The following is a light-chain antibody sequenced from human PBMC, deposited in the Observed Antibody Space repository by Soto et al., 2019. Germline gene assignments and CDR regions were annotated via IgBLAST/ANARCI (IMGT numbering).Light chain of an antibody. CDR2: DAS. CDR1: QSVSSY. J-gene: IGKJ5*01. V-gene: IGKV3-11*01. CDR3: QQRSNWPPIT. Sequence: EIVLTQSPATLSLSPGERATLSCRASQSVSSYLAWYQQKPGQAPRLLIYDASNRATGIPARFSGSGSGTYFTLIISSLEPEDFAVYYCQQRSNWPPITFGHGTRLEIK.